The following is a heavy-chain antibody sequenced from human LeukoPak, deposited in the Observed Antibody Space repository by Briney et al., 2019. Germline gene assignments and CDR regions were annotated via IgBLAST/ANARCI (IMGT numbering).Heavy chain of an antibody. J-gene: IGHJ6*03. CDR1: VGTFGSYA. CDR2: IIPIFGTA. V-gene: IGHV1-69*05. Sequence: SVKVSCKASVGTFGSYAISWVRQAPGQGHEWMGGIIPIFGTANYAQKFQGRVTITTDESTSTAYIELSSLRSEDTAVYYCARGRKTASIYYYMDVWGKGTTVTVSS. D-gene: IGHD1-14*01. CDR3: ARGRKTASIYYYMDV.